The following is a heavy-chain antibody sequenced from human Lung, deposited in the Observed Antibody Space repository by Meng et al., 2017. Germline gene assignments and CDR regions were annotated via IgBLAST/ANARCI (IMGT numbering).Heavy chain of an antibody. CDR2: ISHSGRT. D-gene: IGHD2-15*01. CDR3: ARSGYCSGSSCYGSFDS. V-gene: IGHV4-30-2*01. CDR1: GGSISSGGYS. J-gene: IGHJ4*02. Sequence: QRQLQESGSGLVTPSQTLPLTRAASGGSISSGGYSWSWIRQPPGKGLEWIGYISHSGRTYYNPSLKNRVTISVDRSKNQFSLRLTSVTAADTAVYSCARSGYCSGSSCYGSFDSWGQGTLVTVSS.